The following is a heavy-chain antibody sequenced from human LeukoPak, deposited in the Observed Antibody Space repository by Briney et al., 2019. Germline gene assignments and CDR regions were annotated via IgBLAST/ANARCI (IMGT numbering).Heavy chain of an antibody. D-gene: IGHD3-10*01. Sequence: GGSLRLSCAASGFTFSSYEMNWVRQAPGKGLEWVSYISSSGSTIYYADSVKGRFTISRDNAKNSLYLQMNSLRAEDTAVYYCARQNTGRSGSRYYYYMDVWGKGTTVTISS. J-gene: IGHJ6*03. V-gene: IGHV3-48*03. CDR2: ISSSGSTI. CDR3: ARQNTGRSGSRYYYYMDV. CDR1: GFTFSSYE.